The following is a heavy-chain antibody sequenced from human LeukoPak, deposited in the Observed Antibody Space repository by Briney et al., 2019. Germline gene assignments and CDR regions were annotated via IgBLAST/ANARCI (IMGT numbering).Heavy chain of an antibody. D-gene: IGHD2/OR15-2a*01. CDR2: IYYSGST. CDR3: ARIIVRSSTPDAFDI. V-gene: IGHV4-39*01. Sequence: GSLRLSCAASGFTFSSYWMSWVRQPPGKGLEWIGSIYYSGSTYYNPSLKSRVTISVDTSKNQFSLKLSSVTAADTAVYYCARIIVRSSTPDAFDIWGQGTMVTVSS. CDR1: GFTFSSYW. J-gene: IGHJ3*02.